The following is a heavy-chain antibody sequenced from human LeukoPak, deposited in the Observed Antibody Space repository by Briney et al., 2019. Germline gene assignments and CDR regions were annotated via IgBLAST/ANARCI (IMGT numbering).Heavy chain of an antibody. V-gene: IGHV3-21*01. Sequence: KSGGSLRLSCAASGFTFSSYSMNWVRQAPGKGLEWVSSISSSSSYIYYADSVKGRFTISRDNAKNSLYLQMNSLRAEDTAVYYCARAIRNGSSSFDYWGQGTLVTVSS. D-gene: IGHD6-6*01. CDR2: ISSSSSYI. CDR3: ARAIRNGSSSFDY. CDR1: GFTFSSYS. J-gene: IGHJ4*02.